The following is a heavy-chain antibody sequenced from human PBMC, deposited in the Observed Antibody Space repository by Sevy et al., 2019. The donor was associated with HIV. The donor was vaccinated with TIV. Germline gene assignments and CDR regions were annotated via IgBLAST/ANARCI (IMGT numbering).Heavy chain of an antibody. CDR1: GFTFSSYS. V-gene: IGHV3-21*01. CDR2: LSSSSSYI. D-gene: IGHD1-26*01. J-gene: IGHJ4*02. CDR3: ARGNGARLFDY. Sequence: GGSLRLSCAASGFTFSSYSMNWVRRAPGKGLEWVSSLSSSSSYIYYADSVKGRFTISRDNAKNSLYLQMNSLRAEDTAVYYCARGNGARLFDYWGQGTLVTVSS.